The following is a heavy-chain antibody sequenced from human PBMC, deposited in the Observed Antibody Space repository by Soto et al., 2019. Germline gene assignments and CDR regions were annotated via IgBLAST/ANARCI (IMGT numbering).Heavy chain of an antibody. CDR1: GGAISSYY. V-gene: IGHV4-59*01. J-gene: IGHJ3*02. Sequence: QVQLPESGPGLVKPSDTLSLTGTVSGGAISSYYWNWIRQPPGKGLEWIGYVYSGSTNYNPSLKSRVTISVDTSKNHFSLKLSSGTAADTAVYDCARNHAFAIWGQGTMVTVSS. CDR3: ARNHAFAI. CDR2: VYSGST.